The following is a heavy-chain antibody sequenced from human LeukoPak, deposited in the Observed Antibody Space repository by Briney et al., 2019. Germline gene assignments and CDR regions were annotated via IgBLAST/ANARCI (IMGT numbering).Heavy chain of an antibody. CDR2: TSAGGDIT. J-gene: IGHJ4*02. Sequence: HPGGSLRLPCAASGFTFSDHAMTWVRQTLAKGLESVSSTSAGGDITHYAESVKGRFTISRDNSKSTLYLQMNSLRAEDTAIYFCAYLDSSGFYYGRLRYWGQGTPVTVSS. CDR3: AYLDSSGFYYGRLRY. CDR1: GFTFSDHA. V-gene: IGHV3-23*01. D-gene: IGHD3-22*01.